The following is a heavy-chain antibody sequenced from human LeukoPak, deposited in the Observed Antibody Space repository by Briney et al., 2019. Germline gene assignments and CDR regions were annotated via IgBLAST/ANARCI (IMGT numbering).Heavy chain of an antibody. CDR1: GFTVSSNY. CDR2: IYSGGST. J-gene: IGHJ4*02. CDR3: ARVMTRYYFDY. V-gene: IGHV3-66*01. Sequence: GGSLRLSCAASGFTVSSNYMSWVRQAPGKGLEWVSVIYSGGSTYYADSVKGRFTISRDNSKNTLYLQMNSLRAEDTAVYYCARVMTRYYFDYWGQGTLVTVSS.